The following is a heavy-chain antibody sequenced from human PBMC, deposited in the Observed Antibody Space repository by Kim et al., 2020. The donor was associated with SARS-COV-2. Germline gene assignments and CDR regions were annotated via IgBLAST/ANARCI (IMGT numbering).Heavy chain of an antibody. D-gene: IGHD3-10*01. J-gene: IGHJ4*02. CDR3: ARVPHYYGSGSFSLTPDI. V-gene: IGHV3-30*04. Sequence: GGSLRLSCAASGFTFSSYAMHWVRQAPGKGLEWVAVISYDGSNKYYADSVKGRFTISRDNSKNTLYLQMNSLRAEDTAVYYCARVPHYYGSGSFSLTPDIWGQGTLVTVSS. CDR2: ISYDGSNK. CDR1: GFTFSSYA.